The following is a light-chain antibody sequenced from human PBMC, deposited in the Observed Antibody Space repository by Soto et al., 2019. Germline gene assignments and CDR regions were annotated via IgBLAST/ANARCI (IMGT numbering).Light chain of an antibody. CDR3: QQYDTLPFT. V-gene: IGKV1-33*01. J-gene: IGKJ3*01. CDR1: QDISNY. CDR2: HAS. Sequence: DIQMTQSPSSLYASVGDRVTITCQASQDISNYLNCYQQKPGKAPKLLIYHASNLETGVPSRFSGSGSGTDFTFTISSLQPEDIATYYCQQYDTLPFTFGPGTKVDIK.